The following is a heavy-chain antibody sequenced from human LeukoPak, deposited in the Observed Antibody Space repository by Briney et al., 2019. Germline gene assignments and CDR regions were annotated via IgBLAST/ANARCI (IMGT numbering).Heavy chain of an antibody. Sequence: SVKVSCKASGGTFSSYASGWVRQAPGQGLEWMGRIIPILGIANYAQKFQGRVTITADKSTSTAYMELSSLRSEDTAVYYCAREVGYYYGSGKPYYYGMDVWGQGTTVTVSS. D-gene: IGHD3-10*01. CDR3: AREVGYYYGSGKPYYYGMDV. CDR2: IIPILGIA. V-gene: IGHV1-69*04. J-gene: IGHJ6*02. CDR1: GGTFSSYA.